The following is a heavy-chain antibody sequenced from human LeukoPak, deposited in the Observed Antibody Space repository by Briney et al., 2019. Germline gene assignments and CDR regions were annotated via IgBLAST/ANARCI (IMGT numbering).Heavy chain of an antibody. CDR1: GGSISSGGYY. CDR3: ARDSKVTIFGVVDNWFDP. CDR2: IYYSGST. Sequence: SQTLSLTCTVSGGSISSGGYYWSWIRQHPGKGLEWIGYIYYSGSTYYNPSLKSRVTMSVDTSKNQFSLKLSSVTAADTAVYYCARDSKVTIFGVVDNWFDPWGQGTLVTVSS. D-gene: IGHD3-3*01. V-gene: IGHV4-31*03. J-gene: IGHJ5*02.